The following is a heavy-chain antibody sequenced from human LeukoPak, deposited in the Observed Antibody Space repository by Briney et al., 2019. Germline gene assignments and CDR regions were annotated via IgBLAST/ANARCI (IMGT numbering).Heavy chain of an antibody. J-gene: IGHJ6*03. D-gene: IGHD3-3*01. CDR3: ARRAQYDFWVGDYYYMDV. CDR1: GGTFSSYA. Sequence: ASVKVSCKASGGTFSSYAISWVRQAPGQGLEWMGGIIRIFGTANYAQKFQGRVTITTDESTSTAYMELSSLRSEDTAVYYCARRAQYDFWVGDYYYMDVWGKGTTVTVSS. V-gene: IGHV1-69*05. CDR2: IIRIFGTA.